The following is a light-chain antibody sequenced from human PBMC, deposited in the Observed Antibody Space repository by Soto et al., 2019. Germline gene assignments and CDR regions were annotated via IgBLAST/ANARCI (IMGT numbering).Light chain of an antibody. Sequence: QSVLTQPASVSGSPGQSITISCTGTSSDVGGYNYVSWYQQHPVKAPKLMIYDVTNRPSGVSDRFSGSKSGNTASLTISGLQAEDEADYYCSSYTSSSTPYVLGTGTKVT. J-gene: IGLJ1*01. CDR2: DVT. CDR3: SSYTSSSTPYV. V-gene: IGLV2-14*01. CDR1: SSDVGGYNY.